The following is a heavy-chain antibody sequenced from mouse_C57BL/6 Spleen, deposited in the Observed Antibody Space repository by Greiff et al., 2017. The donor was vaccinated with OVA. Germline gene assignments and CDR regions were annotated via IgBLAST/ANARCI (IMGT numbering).Heavy chain of an antibody. CDR3: TGYCDGRGYYFDY. CDR2: ISLKSDNYAT. V-gene: IGHV6-3*01. D-gene: IGHD1-1*01. CDR1: GFTFSNYW. J-gene: IGHJ2*01. Sequence: EVKLMESGGGLVQPGGSMKLSCVASGFTFSNYWMNWVRQSPEKGLEWVAQISLKSDNYATHYAVSVKGRFTISRDDSKTSVYLQMHNLSAKYTGIYYCTGYCDGRGYYFDYWGQGTTLTVSS.